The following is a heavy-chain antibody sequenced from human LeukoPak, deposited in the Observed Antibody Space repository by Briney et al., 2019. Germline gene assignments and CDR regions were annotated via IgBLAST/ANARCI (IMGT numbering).Heavy chain of an antibody. D-gene: IGHD4-17*01. V-gene: IGHV3-53*01. Sequence: GGSLRLSCAASGFTVSSAYMNWVRQAPDKGLEWVSIIYTGGTTYYADSVRGRFTISRDISKNTLYLQMNSLRAEDTAIYYCARGTVTAADFWGQGTLVTVSS. CDR1: GFTVSSAY. CDR3: ARGTVTAADF. J-gene: IGHJ4*02. CDR2: IYTGGTT.